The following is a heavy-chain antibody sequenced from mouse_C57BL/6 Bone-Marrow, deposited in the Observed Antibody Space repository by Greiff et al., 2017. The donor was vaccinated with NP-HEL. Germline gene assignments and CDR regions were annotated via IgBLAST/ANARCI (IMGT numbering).Heavy chain of an antibody. CDR1: GYSITSGYY. D-gene: IGHD6-2*01. V-gene: IGHV3-6*01. CDR3: ARDSPYWYFDV. CDR2: ISYDGSN. Sequence: VQLQQSGPGLVKPSQSLSLTCSVTGYSITSGYYWNWIRQFPGNKLEWMGYISYDGSNNYNPSLKNRISITRDTSKNQFCLKLNSVTTEDTATYYCARDSPYWYFDVWGTGTTVTVSS. J-gene: IGHJ1*03.